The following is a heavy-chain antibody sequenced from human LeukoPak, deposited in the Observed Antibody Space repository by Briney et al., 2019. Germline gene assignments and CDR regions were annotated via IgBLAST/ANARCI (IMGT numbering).Heavy chain of an antibody. CDR2: INPDGSGT. CDR1: GFTFSAYW. Sequence: GGSLRLSCAASGFTFSAYWMSWVRQGPGKGLDWVASINPDGSGTRYVDSVRGRFTISRDNAQNSLYLHMNSLSAEDTAVYYCVRLFGGVTTFDYWGQGTLITVSS. J-gene: IGHJ4*02. CDR3: VRLFGGVTTFDY. V-gene: IGHV3-7*01. D-gene: IGHD4-17*01.